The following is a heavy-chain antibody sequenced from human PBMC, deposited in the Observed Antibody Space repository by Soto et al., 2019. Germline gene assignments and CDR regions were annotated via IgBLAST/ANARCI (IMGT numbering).Heavy chain of an antibody. D-gene: IGHD6-6*01. Sequence: QVQLQESGPGLVKPSETLSLTCTVSSGSVSSSSYYWTWIRQPPGKGLEWIGYVYYSGSTNYNPALNSRVTISIDTSKNEFSLNLSSVTAADTAVYYCASRLAVLPRYYFDYWGQGTLVTVSS. CDR1: SGSVSSSSYY. J-gene: IGHJ4*02. CDR2: VYYSGST. CDR3: ASRLAVLPRYYFDY. V-gene: IGHV4-61*01.